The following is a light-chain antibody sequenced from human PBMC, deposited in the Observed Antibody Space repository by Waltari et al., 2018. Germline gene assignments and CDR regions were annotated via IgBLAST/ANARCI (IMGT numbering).Light chain of an antibody. J-gene: IGLJ2*01. CDR2: DVS. CDR3: SSQSSNDVVL. Sequence: QSALTQPASVSGSPGQSITISCTGTSSYVGGYNSVSWYQDHPGQAPKVIIYDVSNRPSGVSDRFSGSKSGNTASLTISGLQAEDEADYYCSSQSSNDVVLFGGGTKLTVL. V-gene: IGLV2-14*03. CDR1: SSYVGGYNS.